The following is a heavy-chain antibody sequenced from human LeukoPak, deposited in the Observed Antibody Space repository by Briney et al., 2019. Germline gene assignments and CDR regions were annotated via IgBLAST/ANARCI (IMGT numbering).Heavy chain of an antibody. J-gene: IGHJ4*02. V-gene: IGHV3-30-3*01. D-gene: IGHD2-15*01. CDR2: ISYDGSNK. CDR1: GFTFSSYA. CDR3: AKDQRWFELYIDY. Sequence: GGSLRLSCAASGFTFSSYAMHWVRQAPGKGLEWVAVISYDGSNKYYADSVKGRFTISRDNARNTLYLQMSSLRAEDTALYYCAKDQRWFELYIDYWGPGTLVTVSS.